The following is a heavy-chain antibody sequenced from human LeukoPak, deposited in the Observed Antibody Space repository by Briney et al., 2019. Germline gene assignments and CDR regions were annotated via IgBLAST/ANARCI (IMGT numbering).Heavy chain of an antibody. J-gene: IGHJ5*02. CDR1: GYTFTSYY. CDR2: INPSGGST. D-gene: IGHD3-22*01. Sequence: GSSVKVSCKASGYTFTSYYMHWVRPAPGQGLEWMGIINPSGGSTSYAQKFQGRVTMTRDTSTSTVYMELSSLRSEDTAVYYCAHDSSGYSNWFDPWGQGTLVTVSS. V-gene: IGHV1-46*01. CDR3: AHDSSGYSNWFDP.